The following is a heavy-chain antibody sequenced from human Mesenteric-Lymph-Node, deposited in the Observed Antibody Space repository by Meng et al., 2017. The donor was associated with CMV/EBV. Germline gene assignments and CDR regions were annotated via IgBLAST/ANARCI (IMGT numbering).Heavy chain of an antibody. Sequence: ASVKVSCKASGYTFTSYDINWARQATGQGLEWMGWMNPNSGNTGYAQKFQGRVTITRNTSISTAYMELSSLRSEDTALYYCARLRYYYDSRGYSFCFDYWGQGTLVTVSS. CDR1: GYTFTSYD. CDR2: MNPNSGNT. D-gene: IGHD3-22*01. V-gene: IGHV1-8*03. CDR3: ARLRYYYDSRGYSFCFDY. J-gene: IGHJ4*02.